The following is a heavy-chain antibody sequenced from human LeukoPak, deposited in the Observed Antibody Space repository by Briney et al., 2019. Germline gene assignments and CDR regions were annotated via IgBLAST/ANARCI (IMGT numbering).Heavy chain of an antibody. CDR1: GFTFGDYA. J-gene: IGHJ4*02. Sequence: QPGRSLRLSCTASGFTFGDYAMSWVRQAPGKGLEWVPVIYSGGSTYYADSVKGRFTISRDNSKNTLYLQMNSLRAEDTAVYYCERGPGESPDYWGQGTLVTVSS. D-gene: IGHD3-10*01. CDR3: ERGPGESPDY. CDR2: IYSGGST. V-gene: IGHV3-53*01.